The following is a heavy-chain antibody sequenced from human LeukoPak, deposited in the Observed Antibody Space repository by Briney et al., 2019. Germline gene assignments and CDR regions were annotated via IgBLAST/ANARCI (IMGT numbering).Heavy chain of an antibody. V-gene: IGHV4-34*01. CDR1: GGSFSGYY. CDR2: INHSGST. CDR3: ARGGVMVRGVPFSIRWNWFDP. J-gene: IGHJ5*02. Sequence: RASETLSLTCAVYGGSFSGYYRSWIRQPPGKGLEWIGEINHSGSTNYNPPLKSRVTISVDTSKNQFSLKLSSVTAADTAVYYCARGGVMVRGVPFSIRWNWFDPWGQGTLVTVSS. D-gene: IGHD3-10*01.